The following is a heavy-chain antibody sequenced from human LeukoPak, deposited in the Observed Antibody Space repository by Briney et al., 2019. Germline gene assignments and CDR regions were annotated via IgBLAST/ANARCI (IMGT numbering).Heavy chain of an antibody. Sequence: PSETLSLTCAVYGGSFSGYYWSWIRQPPGKGLEWIGEINHSGSTTYNPSLKSRVTISVDTSKNQFSLKLSSVTAADTAVYYCARVGVYDSSGLPRYWGQGTLVTVSS. CDR1: GGSFSGYY. V-gene: IGHV4-34*01. D-gene: IGHD3-22*01. J-gene: IGHJ4*02. CDR2: INHSGST. CDR3: ARVGVYDSSGLPRY.